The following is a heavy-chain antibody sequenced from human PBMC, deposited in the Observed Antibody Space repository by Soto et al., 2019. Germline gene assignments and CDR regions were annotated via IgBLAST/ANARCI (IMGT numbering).Heavy chain of an antibody. CDR2: IIPIFGTA. D-gene: IGHD3-22*01. CDR3: ARDCRGIYYDSSGYYCPTDY. Sequence: ASVKVSCKASGCTFSSYAISCVRQAPGQGLEWMGGIIPIFGTANYAQKFQGRVTITADESTSTAYMELSSLRSEDTAVYYCARDCRGIYYDSSGYYCPTDYWGQGTLGT. V-gene: IGHV1-69*13. CDR1: GCTFSSYA. J-gene: IGHJ4*02.